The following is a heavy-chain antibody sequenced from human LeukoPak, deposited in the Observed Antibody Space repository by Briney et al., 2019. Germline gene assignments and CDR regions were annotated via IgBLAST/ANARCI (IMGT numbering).Heavy chain of an antibody. Sequence: ASLKVSCKASGYTFTGYYIHWVRQAPGQRLEWMGWINPNSDGSNYAQKFQGRVTMTRDTSISTAYMELTRLTSDDTAMYHCARAGQQLVQYSWFDPWGQGTLVTVSS. CDR1: GYTFTGYY. CDR2: INPNSDGS. V-gene: IGHV1-2*02. D-gene: IGHD6-13*01. J-gene: IGHJ5*02. CDR3: ARAGQQLVQYSWFDP.